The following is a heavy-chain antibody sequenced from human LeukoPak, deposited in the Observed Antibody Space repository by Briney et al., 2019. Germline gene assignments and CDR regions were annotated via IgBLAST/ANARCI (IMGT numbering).Heavy chain of an antibody. CDR2: MNPNSGNT. J-gene: IGHJ4*02. CDR1: GYTFTSYD. D-gene: IGHD6-19*01. CDR3: ARGGIAVAGEPYYFDY. V-gene: IGHV1-8*01. Sequence: ASEKVSCKASGYTFTSYDINWVRQATAQGLEWMGWMNPNSGNTGYAQKFQGRVTMTRNTSISTASMELSSVRSEDTAVYYCARGGIAVAGEPYYFDYWGQGTLVTVSS.